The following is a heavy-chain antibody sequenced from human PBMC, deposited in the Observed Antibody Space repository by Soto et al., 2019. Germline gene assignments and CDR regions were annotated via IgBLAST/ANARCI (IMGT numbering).Heavy chain of an antibody. D-gene: IGHD5-12*01. CDR2: IFPGDAET. Sequence: PGESLKISCQGSGYNFATHWIGWVRHKAGKGLEWMGIIFPGDAETRYSPSFQGHITISADKSIITAYLRWSSLKASDTGMYYCATPGGFGMDVWGQGTTVTVSS. J-gene: IGHJ6*02. CDR3: ATPGGFGMDV. V-gene: IGHV5-51*01. CDR1: GYNFATHW.